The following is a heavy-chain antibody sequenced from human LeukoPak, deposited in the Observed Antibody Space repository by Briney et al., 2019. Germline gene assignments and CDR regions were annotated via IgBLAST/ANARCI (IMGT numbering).Heavy chain of an antibody. V-gene: IGHV4-34*01. J-gene: IGHJ2*01. CDR3: VRDTRQGYYDSGSYASYWYFDL. CDR1: GGSFSGYY. D-gene: IGHD3-10*01. Sequence: SETLSLTCAVYGGSFSGYYWSWIRQPPGKGLEWIGEINHSGSTNYNPSLKSRVTISVDTSKNQFSLKLSSVTAADMGVYYCVRDTRQGYYDSGSYASYWYFDLWGRGTLVTVSS. CDR2: INHSGST.